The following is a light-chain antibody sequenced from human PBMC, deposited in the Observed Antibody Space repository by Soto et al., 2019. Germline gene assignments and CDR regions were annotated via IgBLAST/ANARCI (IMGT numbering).Light chain of an antibody. CDR3: SSYTSSSTHGV. V-gene: IGLV2-14*03. CDR1: SSDVGGYNY. Sequence: QSALTQPASVSGSPGQSITISCTGTSSDVGGYNYVSWYQQHPGKPPKLMIYGVSDRPSGVSNRFSGSKSGNTASLTISGLQAEDEADYYCSSYTSSSTHGVFGGGTKLTVL. CDR2: GVS. J-gene: IGLJ3*02.